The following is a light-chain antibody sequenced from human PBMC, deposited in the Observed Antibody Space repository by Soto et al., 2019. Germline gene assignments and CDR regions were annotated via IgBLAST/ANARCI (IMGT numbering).Light chain of an antibody. J-gene: IGKJ2*01. Sequence: IQMTQSPSTLSAPVGDRVTITCQASQTISTLLAWFQHKPGKAPNLLIYDASNLESGVPSRFSGSGSGTEFTLTISSPQSDDSATYFCQQYSHLVTFGQGTKLEIK. CDR1: QTISTL. V-gene: IGKV1-5*01. CDR3: QQYSHLVT. CDR2: DAS.